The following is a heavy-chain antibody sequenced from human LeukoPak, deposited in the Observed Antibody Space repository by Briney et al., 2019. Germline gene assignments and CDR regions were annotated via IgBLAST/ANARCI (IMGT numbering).Heavy chain of an antibody. J-gene: IGHJ4*02. CDR2: ISGSGGST. V-gene: IGHV3-23*01. Sequence: GGSLRLSCAASGFTFSSYAMSWVRQAPGKGLEWVSAISGSGGSTYYADSVKGRFTISRDNSKNTLYLQMNSLRAEDTAVYYCAKDWYLMRTTVTTVDYWGQGTLVTVSS. CDR3: AKDWYLMRTTVTTVDY. D-gene: IGHD4-17*01. CDR1: GFTFSSYA.